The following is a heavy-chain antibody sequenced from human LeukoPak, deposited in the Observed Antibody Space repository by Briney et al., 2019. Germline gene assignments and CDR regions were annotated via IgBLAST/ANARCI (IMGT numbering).Heavy chain of an antibody. CDR2: IYYSGSA. CDR3: ARVNYGSATKEDY. V-gene: IGHV4-31*03. J-gene: IGHJ4*02. D-gene: IGHD3-10*01. Sequence: SQTLSLTCTVSGGSISSGDYYWSWIRQHPGKGLEWIGYIYYSGSAYYNPSLKSRVTISVDTSENQFSLKLSSVTAADTAVYYCARVNYGSATKEDYWGQGTLVTVSS. CDR1: GGSISSGDYY.